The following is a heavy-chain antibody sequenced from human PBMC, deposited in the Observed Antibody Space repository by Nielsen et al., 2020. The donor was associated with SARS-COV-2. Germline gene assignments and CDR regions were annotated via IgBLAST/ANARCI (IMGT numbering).Heavy chain of an antibody. CDR3: AREGPDSSSSYFDY. D-gene: IGHD6-6*01. J-gene: IGHJ4*02. Sequence: GESLQISCAASGFTFSSFALHWVRQAPGKGLEWVAIISHDGNTLYNAGSVKGRFTISRDNSENTMFLQMNSLRVDDTAVYYCAREGPDSSSSYFDYWGQGTLVTVSS. CDR1: GFTFSSFA. V-gene: IGHV3-30*04. CDR2: ISHDGNTL.